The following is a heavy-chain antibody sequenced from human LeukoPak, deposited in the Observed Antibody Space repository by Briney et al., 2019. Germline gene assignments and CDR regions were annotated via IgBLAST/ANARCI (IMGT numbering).Heavy chain of an antibody. CDR2: ISSSSYI. V-gene: IGHV3-21*01. D-gene: IGHD6-13*01. CDR1: GFTFSSYS. J-gene: IGHJ4*02. CDR3: ARDPSGPPPEIAAAGTVSRGY. Sequence: GGSLRLSCAASGFTFSSYSMNWVRQAPGKGLEWVSSISSSSYIYYADSVKGRFTISRDNAKNSLYLQMNSLRAEDTAVYYCARDPSGPPPEIAAAGTVSRGYWGQGTLVTVSS.